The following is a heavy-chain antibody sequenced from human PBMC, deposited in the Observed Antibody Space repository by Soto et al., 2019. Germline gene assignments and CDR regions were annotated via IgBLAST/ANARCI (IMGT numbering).Heavy chain of an antibody. Sequence: QVQLVESGGGVVQPGRSLRLSCAASGFTFSSYAMHWVRQAPGKGLEWVAVISYDGSNKYYANSVKGRFTISRDNSKNTLYLQMNSLGAEDAAVYYCAREQGSSTNWGQGTLVPVSS. V-gene: IGHV3-30-3*01. CDR2: ISYDGSNK. CDR3: AREQGSSTN. J-gene: IGHJ4*02. CDR1: GFTFSSYA. D-gene: IGHD6-6*01.